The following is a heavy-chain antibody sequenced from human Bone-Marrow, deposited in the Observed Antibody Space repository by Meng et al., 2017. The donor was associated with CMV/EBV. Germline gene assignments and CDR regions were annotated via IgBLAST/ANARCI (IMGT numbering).Heavy chain of an antibody. D-gene: IGHD3-10*01. J-gene: IGHJ4*02. CDR3: ARDLNYYGSGSYYLAGDY. V-gene: IGHV1-46*01. CDR1: TFTSYY. CDR2: INPSGGST. Sequence: TFTSYYRHWVRQATGQGLEWMGIINPSGGSTSYAQKFQGRVTMTRDTSTSTVYMELSSLRSEDTAVYYCARDLNYYGSGSYYLAGDYWGQGTLVTVSS.